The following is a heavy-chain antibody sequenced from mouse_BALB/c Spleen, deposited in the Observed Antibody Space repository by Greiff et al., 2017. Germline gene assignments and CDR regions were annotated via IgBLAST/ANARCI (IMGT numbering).Heavy chain of an antibody. CDR2: INPSTGYT. CDR3: ASGRYDSAMDY. Sequence: VQLQESGAELAKPGASVKMSCKASGYTFTSYWIHWVKQRPGQGLEWIGYINPSTGYTEYNQKFKDKATLTADKSSSTAYMQLSSLTSEDSAVYYCASGRYDSAMDYWGQGTSVTVSS. D-gene: IGHD2-14*01. J-gene: IGHJ4*01. V-gene: IGHV1-7*01. CDR1: GYTFTSYW.